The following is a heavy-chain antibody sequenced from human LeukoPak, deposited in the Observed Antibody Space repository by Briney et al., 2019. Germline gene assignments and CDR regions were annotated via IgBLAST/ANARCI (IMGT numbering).Heavy chain of an antibody. D-gene: IGHD3-10*01. CDR1: GGSISSYY. J-gene: IGHJ4*02. V-gene: IGHV4-59*01. Sequence: LETLSLTCTVSGGSISSYYWSWIRQPPGKGLEWIGYIYYSGSTNYNPSLKSRVTISVDTSKNQFSLKLSSVTAADTAVYYCARDLGGVGGFDYWGQGTLVTVSX. CDR2: IYYSGST. CDR3: ARDLGGVGGFDY.